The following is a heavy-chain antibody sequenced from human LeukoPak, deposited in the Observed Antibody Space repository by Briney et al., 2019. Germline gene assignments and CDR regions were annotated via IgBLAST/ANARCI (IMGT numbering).Heavy chain of an antibody. D-gene: IGHD3-10*01. CDR1: GFTFSAYS. Sequence: GESLKISCAASGFTFSAYSMNWARQAPGKGLEWVSSITSGDFVYFADSLKGRFTISRDNGKSSLYLQMNSLRVEDTAVYYCARGGFNMVRGVIIPSNSYFYYMDIWGKGTTVTVSS. CDR2: ITSGDFV. J-gene: IGHJ6*03. CDR3: ARGGFNMVRGVIIPSNSYFYYMDI. V-gene: IGHV3-69-1*01.